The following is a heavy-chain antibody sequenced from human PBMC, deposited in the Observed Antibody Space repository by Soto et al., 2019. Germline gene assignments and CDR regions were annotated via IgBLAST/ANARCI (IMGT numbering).Heavy chain of an antibody. D-gene: IGHD1-1*01. CDR2: IHYTGST. CDR1: GGSMSRYY. J-gene: IGHJ5*02. Sequence: PSETLSLTCTVSGGSMSRYYWTWIRQPPGKGLEWIWNIHYTGSTNYNPSLKSRVTILLGTSTSQFSLKVSSVTAADTAVYYCARDLTISSNDVPLDXWGHGTLVTVSX. V-gene: IGHV4-59*01. CDR3: ARDLTISSNDVPLDX.